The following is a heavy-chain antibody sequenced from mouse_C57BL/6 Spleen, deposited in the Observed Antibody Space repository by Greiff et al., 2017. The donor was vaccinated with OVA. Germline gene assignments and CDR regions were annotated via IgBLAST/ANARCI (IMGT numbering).Heavy chain of an antibody. Sequence: EVKLVESGAGLVKPGGSLKLSCAASGFTFSSYAMSWVRQTPEKRLEWVAYISSGGDYIYYADTVKGRFTISRDNARNTLYLQMSSLKSEDTAMYYCTRERKASLFAYWGQGTLVTVSA. CDR2: ISSGGDYI. V-gene: IGHV5-9-1*02. J-gene: IGHJ3*01. CDR1: GFTFSSYA. D-gene: IGHD6-1*01. CDR3: TRERKASLFAY.